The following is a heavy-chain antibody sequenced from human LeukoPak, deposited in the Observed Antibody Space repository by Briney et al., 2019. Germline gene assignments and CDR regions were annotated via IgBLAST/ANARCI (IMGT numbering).Heavy chain of an antibody. CDR1: GGSISSSNW. V-gene: IGHV4-4*02. CDR3: ARLGDSSGYYAFDY. J-gene: IGHJ4*02. Sequence: SETLSLTCAVSGGSISSSNWWTWVRQPPGKGLEWIGEIYHSGSTNYNPSLKSRVTISVDKSKNQFSLRLSSVTAADTAVYYCARLGDSSGYYAFDYWGQGTLVTVSS. CDR2: IYHSGST. D-gene: IGHD3-22*01.